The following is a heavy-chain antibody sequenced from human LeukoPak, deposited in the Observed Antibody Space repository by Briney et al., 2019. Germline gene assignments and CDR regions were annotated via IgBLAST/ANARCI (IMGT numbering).Heavy chain of an antibody. D-gene: IGHD2-21*02. J-gene: IGHJ4*02. CDR2: ISSDGSVT. V-gene: IGHV3-74*03. Sequence: GGSLRLSCAVSGFSLTNYWMHWVREAPGKGLGWVSYISSDGSVTKYADSVKGRFTISRDNAVNTLYLQMNSLRVEDTAVYYCVRGSLRLPRSTPDYWGQGTLVTVSS. CDR1: GFSLTNYW. CDR3: VRGSLRLPRSTPDY.